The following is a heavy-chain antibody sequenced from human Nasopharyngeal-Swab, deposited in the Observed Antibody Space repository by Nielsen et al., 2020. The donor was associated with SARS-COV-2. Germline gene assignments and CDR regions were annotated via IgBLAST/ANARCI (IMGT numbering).Heavy chain of an antibody. CDR1: GGSISSYY. J-gene: IGHJ4*02. CDR3: ARGSGWTIDY. CDR2: IYYSGST. V-gene: IGHV4-59*01. Sequence: SETLSLTCTVFGGSISSYYWSWIRQLPGKGLEWIGYIYYSGSTNYNPSLKSRVTISVDTSKNQFSLKLSSVTAADTAVYYCARGSGWTIDYWGQGTRVTVSS. D-gene: IGHD6-19*01.